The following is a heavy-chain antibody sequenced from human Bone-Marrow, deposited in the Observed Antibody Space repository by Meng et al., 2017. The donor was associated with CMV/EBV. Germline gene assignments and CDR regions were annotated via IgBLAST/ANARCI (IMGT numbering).Heavy chain of an antibody. CDR3: AREGITMVRGVIITFDAPADY. D-gene: IGHD3-10*01. CDR2: IIPILGIA. Sequence: SVKVSCKASGGTFSSYAISWVRQAPGQGLEWMGGIIPILGIANYAQKFQGRVTITADKSTSTAYMELSSLRSEDTAVYYCAREGITMVRGVIITFDAPADYWGQGTLVTVSS. J-gene: IGHJ4*02. V-gene: IGHV1-69*10. CDR1: GGTFSSYA.